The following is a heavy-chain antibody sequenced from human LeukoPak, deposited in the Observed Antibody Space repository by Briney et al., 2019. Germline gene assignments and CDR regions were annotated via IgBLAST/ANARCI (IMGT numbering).Heavy chain of an antibody. J-gene: IGHJ6*03. V-gene: IGHV4-4*02. CDR3: ARVTQRIPIFGVFTRRRRYMDV. CDR2: IYHSGST. D-gene: IGHD3-3*01. Sequence: SETLSLTCAVSGGSISSSNWWSWVRRPPGKGLEWIGEIYHSGSTNYNPSLKRRVTISVEKAKNKVSMKLTSVSAADTGVYYCARVTQRIPIFGVFTRRRRYMDVWGKGTTVTVSS. CDR1: GGSISSSNW.